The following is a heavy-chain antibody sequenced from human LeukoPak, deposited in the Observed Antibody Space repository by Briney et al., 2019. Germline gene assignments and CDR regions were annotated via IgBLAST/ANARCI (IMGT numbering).Heavy chain of an antibody. J-gene: IGHJ4*02. Sequence: SETLSLTCTVSGGSISSGGYYWSWLRQLPGKGLEWIGYISYSGSTYYNPSLKSRVTISVDTSKNQFSLKLSSVTAADTAVYYCARRDVGRYSFDYWGQGTLVTVSS. CDR3: ARRDVGRYSFDY. CDR1: GGSISSGGYY. V-gene: IGHV4-31*03. CDR2: ISYSGST. D-gene: IGHD5-24*01.